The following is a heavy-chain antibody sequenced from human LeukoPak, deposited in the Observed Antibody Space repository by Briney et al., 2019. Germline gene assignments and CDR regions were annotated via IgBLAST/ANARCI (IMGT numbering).Heavy chain of an antibody. CDR2: IYYSGNT. Sequence: SETLSLTCTVSGGSVSSGSYYWSWIRQPPGKGLEWFGYIYYSGNTNYNPSLKSRVTISLDTSKNQFSLKLSSLTAADTAVYYCVKSGTPGNFYGGQGTLVTVSS. V-gene: IGHV4-61*01. J-gene: IGHJ4*02. D-gene: IGHD6-13*01. CDR1: GGSVSSGSYY. CDR3: VKSGTPGNFY.